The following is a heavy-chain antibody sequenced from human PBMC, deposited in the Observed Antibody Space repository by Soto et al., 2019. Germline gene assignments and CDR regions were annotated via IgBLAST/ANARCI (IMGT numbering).Heavy chain of an antibody. J-gene: IGHJ4*02. D-gene: IGHD3-16*01. CDR1: GGSIDSGAFS. Sequence: NPSETLSLTCAVSGGSIDSGAFSLSWIRQPPGKGLEWIGYVTHSGTAYSIPSLNGRLTLSVDSSQTQFSLKLTSVTAADSAFYYCASIHWAQSRLDYWGRGILVTVYS. V-gene: IGHV4-30-2*01. CDR3: ASIHWAQSRLDY. CDR2: VTHSGTA.